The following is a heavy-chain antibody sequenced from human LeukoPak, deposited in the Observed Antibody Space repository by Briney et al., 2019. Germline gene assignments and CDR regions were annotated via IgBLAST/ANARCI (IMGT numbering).Heavy chain of an antibody. CDR1: GFTFSSYA. CDR3: AKADTIFGVVTYLTNYVPYFDY. CDR2: ISGSGGST. V-gene: IGHV3-23*01. D-gene: IGHD3-3*01. J-gene: IGHJ4*02. Sequence: PGGSLRLSCAASGFTFSSYAMSWVRQAPGKGLEWVSAISGSGGSTYYADSVKGRFTISRDNSKNTLYLQMNSLRAEDTAVYYCAKADTIFGVVTYLTNYVPYFDYWGQGTLVTVSS.